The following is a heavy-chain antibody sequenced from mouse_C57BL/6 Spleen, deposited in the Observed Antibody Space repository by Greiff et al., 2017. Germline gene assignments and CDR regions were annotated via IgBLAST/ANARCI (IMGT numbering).Heavy chain of an antibody. Sequence: QVQLKESGPELVTPAASVSISCKASGYAFSSSCMNWVKQRPGKGLEWLGRIYPGDGDTNYNGKLKGKATLTKDKSTSTAYLKLSSLTSEDSAVYFCARGTYYYAMDYWGQGTSVTVSS. V-gene: IGHV1-82*01. J-gene: IGHJ4*01. CDR3: ARGTYYYAMDY. CDR2: IYPGDGDT. D-gene: IGHD3-3*01. CDR1: GYAFSSSC.